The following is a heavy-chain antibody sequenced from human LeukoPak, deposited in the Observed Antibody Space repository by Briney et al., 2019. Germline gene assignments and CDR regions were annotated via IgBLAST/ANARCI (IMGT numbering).Heavy chain of an antibody. J-gene: IGHJ4*02. Sequence: GGSLRLSCAASGFSFSSYWMHWVRQTPGKGLVWVSRINSDGSSTTYADSVKGRFTISRDNSRNTLYLQMDNLRVEDAAVYYCARATYDSNGYTANHDSWGQGTLVTVSS. CDR2: INSDGSST. CDR3: ARATYDSNGYTANHDS. D-gene: IGHD3-22*01. V-gene: IGHV3-74*01. CDR1: GFSFSSYW.